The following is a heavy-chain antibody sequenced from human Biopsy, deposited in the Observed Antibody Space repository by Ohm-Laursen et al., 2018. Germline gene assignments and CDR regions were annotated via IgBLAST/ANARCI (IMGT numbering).Heavy chain of an antibody. V-gene: IGHV4-4*07. D-gene: IGHD1-14*01. CDR2: IYTSGIT. CDR3: ARDRDRRGWFDP. J-gene: IGHJ5*02. Sequence: GTLSLTCIVSGGSLSSYSWSWIRQPAGKGLEWIGQIYTSGITNYNPSLKSRVTMSVDTSKNKFSLRVGSGTAADTAVYYCARDRDRRGWFDPWGQGTLVTVSS. CDR1: GGSLSSYS.